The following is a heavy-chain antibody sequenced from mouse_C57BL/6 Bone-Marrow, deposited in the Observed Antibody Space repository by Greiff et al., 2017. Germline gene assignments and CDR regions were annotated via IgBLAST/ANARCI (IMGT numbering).Heavy chain of an antibody. J-gene: IGHJ1*03. V-gene: IGHV1-69*01. D-gene: IGHD2-3*01. CDR2: IDHSASYT. CDR1: GYTFTSYW. Sequence: QVQLQQSGAELVMPGASVKLSCKASGYTFTSYWMHWVQQRPGQGLEWIGEIDHSASYTNYNQTVTGKSTLTVDKSYSTAYMQLSSLTSEDSAVYYCARKRDDGYYSWYFDVWGTGTTVTVSS. CDR3: ARKRDDGYYSWYFDV.